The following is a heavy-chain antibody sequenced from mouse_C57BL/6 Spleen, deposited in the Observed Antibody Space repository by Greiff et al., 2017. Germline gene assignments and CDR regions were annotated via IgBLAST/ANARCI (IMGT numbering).Heavy chain of an antibody. CDR1: GFTFSDYG. CDR3: ARPGVMRYDLDD. V-gene: IGHV5-17*01. J-gene: IGHJ2*01. D-gene: IGHD2-14*01. Sequence: EVMLVESGGGLVKPGGSLKLSCAASGFTFSDYGMHWVRQAPEKGLEWVAYISSGSSTIYYADTVKGRFTISRDNAKNTLFLQMTSLRSEDTAMXYCARPGVMRYDLDDWGQGTTLTVSS. CDR2: ISSGSSTI.